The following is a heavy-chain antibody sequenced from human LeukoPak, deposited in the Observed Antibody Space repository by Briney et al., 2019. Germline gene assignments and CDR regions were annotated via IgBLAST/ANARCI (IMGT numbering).Heavy chain of an antibody. D-gene: IGHD6-19*01. V-gene: IGHV3-53*01. CDR3: ARVVGYSSGWSNHMDV. J-gene: IGHJ6*03. Sequence: PGESLRLSCATSGFTVSSNYMSWVRQAPGKGLEWVSVIYSGGSTYYADSVKGRFTISRDNSKNTLFLQMDSLRAEDTAVSYRARVVGYSSGWSNHMDVWGKGTTVTVSS. CDR1: GFTVSSNY. CDR2: IYSGGST.